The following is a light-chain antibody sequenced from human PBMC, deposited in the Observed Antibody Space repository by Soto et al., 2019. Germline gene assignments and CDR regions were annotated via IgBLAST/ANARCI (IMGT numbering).Light chain of an antibody. CDR2: DVS. CDR3: SSYTSSSV. CDR1: SSDVGGYNY. V-gene: IGLV2-14*01. J-gene: IGLJ2*01. Sequence: QSALTQPASVSGSPGQSITISCTGTSSDVGGYNYVSWYQQHPGKAPKLMIYDVSNRPLGVSNRFSGSKSGNTASLTISGLQAEDEADYYCSSYTSSSVFGGGTKLTVL.